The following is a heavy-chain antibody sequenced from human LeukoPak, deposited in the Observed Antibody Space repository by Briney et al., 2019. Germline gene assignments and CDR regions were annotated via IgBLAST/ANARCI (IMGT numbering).Heavy chain of an antibody. D-gene: IGHD3-9*01. CDR3: AGLRLVTSYYFDY. J-gene: IGHJ4*02. Sequence: PSETLSLTCTVSGGSISSSSYYWGWIRQPPGKGLEWIGSIYYSGSTYYNPSLKSRVTISVDTSKNQFSLKLSSVTAADTAVYYCAGLRLVTSYYFDYWGQGTLVTVSS. CDR2: IYYSGST. CDR1: GGSISSSSYY. V-gene: IGHV4-39*01.